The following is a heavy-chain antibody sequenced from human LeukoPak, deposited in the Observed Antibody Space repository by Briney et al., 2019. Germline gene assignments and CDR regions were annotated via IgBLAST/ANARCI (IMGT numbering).Heavy chain of an antibody. CDR1: GFTFGTYA. V-gene: IGHV3-30*04. J-gene: IGHJ4*02. Sequence: GGSLRLSCAASGFTFGTYAMHWVRQAPGKGLAWVAVISFHGSDKYYADSVKGRFTISRDNSKNTLYLQMNSLRAEDTAVYYCATSGPYYDFWSGYFDYWGQGTLVTVSS. CDR3: ATSGPYYDFWSGYFDY. D-gene: IGHD3-3*01. CDR2: ISFHGSDK.